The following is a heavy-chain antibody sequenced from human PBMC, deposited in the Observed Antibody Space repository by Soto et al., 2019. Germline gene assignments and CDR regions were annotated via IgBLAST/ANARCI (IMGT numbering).Heavy chain of an antibody. J-gene: IGHJ4*02. Sequence: EPLSLTCSVSGGSLRTGSYHWSWIRQPPGKGLEWIGFIPNNGSPDYNPSLKSRVVVSIDRSKNQFSLKVNSVTAADTAVYFCARIGWGGDSWGQGTLVTVSS. V-gene: IGHV4-61*01. D-gene: IGHD7-27*01. CDR3: ARIGWGGDS. CDR2: IPNNGSP. CDR1: GGSLRTGSYH.